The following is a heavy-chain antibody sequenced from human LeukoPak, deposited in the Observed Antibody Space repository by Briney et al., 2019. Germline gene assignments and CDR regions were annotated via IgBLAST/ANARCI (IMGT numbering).Heavy chain of an antibody. CDR1: GFTFSTYW. CDR2: IEQDGSKK. CDR3: ARDSAGNDY. D-gene: IGHD6-13*01. V-gene: IGHV3-7*01. Sequence: GGSLRLSCAASGFTFSTYWMSWVRQAPGKGLEWVANIEQDGSKKYYVDSVKGRFTISRDNAKNSLYLQMNSLRAEDTAMYYCARDSAGNDYWGQGTLVTVSS. J-gene: IGHJ4*02.